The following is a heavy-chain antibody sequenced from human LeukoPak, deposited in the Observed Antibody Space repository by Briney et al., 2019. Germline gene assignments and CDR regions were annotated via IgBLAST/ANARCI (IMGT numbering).Heavy chain of an antibody. CDR1: GFTFSSYA. J-gene: IGHJ4*02. CDR3: ARAVGYSYGFDYFDY. D-gene: IGHD5-18*01. CDR2: ISYDGSNK. V-gene: IGHV3-30*04. Sequence: GRSLRLSCAASGFTFSSYAMHWVRQAPGKGLEWVAVISYDGSNKYYADSVKGRFTISRDNTKNTLYLQMNSLRAEDTAVYYCARAVGYSYGFDYFDYWGQGTLVTVSS.